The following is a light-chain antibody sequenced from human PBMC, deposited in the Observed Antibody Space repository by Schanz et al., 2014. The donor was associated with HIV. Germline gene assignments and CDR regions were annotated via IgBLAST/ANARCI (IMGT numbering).Light chain of an antibody. V-gene: IGLV1-51*01. Sequence: QSVLTQPPSVSAAPGQRVTISCSGSAFNIGQNYVSWFQQFPGTAPKLLIYVTHQRPSEIPDRFSGSQTGTSATLAINGLQTGDEADYFCATWDSTLFGVVFGGGTKLTVL. CDR3: ATWDSTLFGVV. J-gene: IGLJ2*01. CDR1: AFNIGQNY. CDR2: VTH.